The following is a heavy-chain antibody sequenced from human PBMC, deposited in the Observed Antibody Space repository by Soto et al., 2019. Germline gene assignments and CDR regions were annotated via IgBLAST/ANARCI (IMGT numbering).Heavy chain of an antibody. D-gene: IGHD5-12*01. CDR1: GVSINSRGYY. Sequence: QVQLQESGPGLVKPSETLSLTCTVSGVSINSRGYYWGWIRQPPGKGLEWIESMFYSGTTYYNPSLKSRITIAVDSSKNQFSLSLSSVTAADPAFYYCARKEDGYNRLFDYWGQGILVTVSS. CDR3: ARKEDGYNRLFDY. V-gene: IGHV4-39*01. CDR2: MFYSGTT. J-gene: IGHJ4*02.